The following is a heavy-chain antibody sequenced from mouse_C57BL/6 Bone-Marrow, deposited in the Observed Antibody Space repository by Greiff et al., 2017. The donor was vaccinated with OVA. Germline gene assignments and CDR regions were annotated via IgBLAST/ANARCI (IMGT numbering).Heavy chain of an antibody. D-gene: IGHD1-2*01. CDR1: GYTFTGYW. J-gene: IGHJ3*01. CDR2: ILPGSGST. V-gene: IGHV1-9*01. Sequence: QVQLKQSGAELMKPGASVKLSCKASGYTFTGYWIEWVKQRPGHGLEWIGEILPGSGSTNYNEKFKGKATLTADTSSNTAYMQLSSLTTEDSAIYYCARSSGITTAPFAYWGQGTRVTVSA. CDR3: ARSSGITTAPFAY.